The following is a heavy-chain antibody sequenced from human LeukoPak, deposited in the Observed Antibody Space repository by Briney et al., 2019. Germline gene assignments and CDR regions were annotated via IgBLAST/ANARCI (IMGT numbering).Heavy chain of an antibody. J-gene: IGHJ4*02. CDR2: ISAYNGNT. Sequence: ASVTVSCKASGYTFTSYGISWVRQAPGQGLEWMGWISAYNGNTNYARKLQGRVTMTTDTSTSTAYMELRSLRSDDTAVYYCATSRPPTAYGSGSHDYWGQGTFVTVSS. V-gene: IGHV1-18*01. D-gene: IGHD3-10*01. CDR1: GYTFTSYG. CDR3: ATSRPPTAYGSGSHDY.